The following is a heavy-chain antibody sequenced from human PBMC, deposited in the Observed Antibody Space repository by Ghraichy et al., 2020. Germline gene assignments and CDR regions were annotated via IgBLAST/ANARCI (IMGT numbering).Heavy chain of an antibody. CDR3: ARHPGGYIYPNNRFDP. V-gene: IGHV4-39*01. J-gene: IGHJ5*02. CDR2: IYYSGST. Sequence: SETLSLTCTVSGGSISSSSYYWGWIRQPPGKGLEWIGSIYYSGSTYYNPSLKSRVTISVDTSKNQFSLKLSSVTAADTAVYYCARHPGGYIYPNNRFDPWGQGTLVTVSS. CDR1: GGSISSSSYY. D-gene: IGHD3-22*01.